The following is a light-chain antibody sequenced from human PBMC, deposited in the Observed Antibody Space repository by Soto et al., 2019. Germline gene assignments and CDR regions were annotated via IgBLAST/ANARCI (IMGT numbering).Light chain of an antibody. J-gene: IGKJ2*01. CDR1: QSVSSSS. Sequence: EIVLTQSPGTLSLSPGERATLSCRASQSVSSSSLAWYQQKPGQAPRLLIYGASSRATGIPDRFSGSGSGTDFTLTISRLEPEDFAVYYCQQYSSLPPMYTFGQGTKLEIK. V-gene: IGKV3-20*01. CDR2: GAS. CDR3: QQYSSLPPMYT.